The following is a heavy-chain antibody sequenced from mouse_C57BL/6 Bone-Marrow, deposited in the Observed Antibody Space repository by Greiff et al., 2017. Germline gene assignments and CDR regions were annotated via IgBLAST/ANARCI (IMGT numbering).Heavy chain of an antibody. Sequence: EVKLMESGGGLVKPGGSLKLSCAASGFTFSDYGMHWVRQAPEKGLEWVAYISSGSSSIYYADTVKGRFTLSRDNSKNTLCLQMTSLRSEDTAMYYCARGTGRYFDYWGQGTTLTVSS. J-gene: IGHJ2*01. D-gene: IGHD4-1*01. CDR2: ISSGSSSI. CDR1: GFTFSDYG. V-gene: IGHV5-17*01. CDR3: ARGTGRYFDY.